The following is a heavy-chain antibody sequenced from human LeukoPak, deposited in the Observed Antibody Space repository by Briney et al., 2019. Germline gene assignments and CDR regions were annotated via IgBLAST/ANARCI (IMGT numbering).Heavy chain of an antibody. J-gene: IGHJ3*02. CDR3: ARDRWFGEVDAFDI. V-gene: IGHV1-2*02. CDR1: GSTFTDYY. D-gene: IGHD3-10*01. CDR2: INPNSGGT. Sequence: ASVKVSCKASGSTFTDYYMHWVRQAPGQGLEWMGWINPNSGGTNYAQKFQGRVTMTRDTSISTAYMELSRLRSDDTAVYYCARDRWFGEVDAFDIWGQGTMVTVSS.